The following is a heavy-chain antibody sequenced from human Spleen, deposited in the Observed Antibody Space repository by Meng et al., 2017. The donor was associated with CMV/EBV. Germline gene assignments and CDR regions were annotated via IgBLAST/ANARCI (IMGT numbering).Heavy chain of an antibody. J-gene: IGHJ4*02. D-gene: IGHD2-15*01. V-gene: IGHV4-59*01. CDR2: IYYSGST. Sequence: YCWSWIRQSPGKRPEWVGNIYYSGSTKYNPSLKSRVAISVDVSMNHFSRKLGSVTAADTAVYYCAREVGAGGIVVVAAAQSRYFDYWGQGTLVTVSS. CDR3: AREVGAGGIVVVAAAQSRYFDY. CDR1: YC.